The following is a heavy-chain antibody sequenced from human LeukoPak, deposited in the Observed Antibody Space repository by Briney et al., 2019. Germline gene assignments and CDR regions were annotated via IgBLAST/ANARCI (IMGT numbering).Heavy chain of an antibody. J-gene: IGHJ4*02. CDR1: GDSITSYY. Sequence: SETLSLTCTVSGDSITSYYWTWIRQPPGKGLEWIGYISDSGSTNYVPSLKSRVTISLDTSKNQFSLKLISVTAADSAVYYCARAGGGWSPVDHWGQGTLVIVSS. CDR2: ISDSGST. V-gene: IGHV4-59*01. D-gene: IGHD6-19*01. CDR3: ARAGGGWSPVDH.